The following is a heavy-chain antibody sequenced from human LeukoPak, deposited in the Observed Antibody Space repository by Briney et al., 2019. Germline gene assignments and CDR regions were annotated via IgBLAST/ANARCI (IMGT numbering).Heavy chain of an antibody. J-gene: IGHJ3*02. CDR2: ISSSGSYI. D-gene: IGHD3-22*01. Sequence: KAGGSLRLSCAASRFTFSTYSMNWVRQAPGKGLEWVSSISSSGSYIYSTDSLKGRFTISRDNAKNSLYLQMNSLRAEDTAVYYCAKEVTPDRSGFDAFDIWGQGTMVTVSS. CDR3: AKEVTPDRSGFDAFDI. V-gene: IGHV3-21*01. CDR1: RFTFSTYS.